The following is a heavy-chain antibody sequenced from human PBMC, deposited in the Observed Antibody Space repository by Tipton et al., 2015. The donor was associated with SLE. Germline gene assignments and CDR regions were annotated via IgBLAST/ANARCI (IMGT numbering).Heavy chain of an antibody. V-gene: IGHV4-59*11. Sequence: TLSLTCTVTGGSIGRHYWSWIRQPPGKGLEWIGSISYGDNSNYNPSLKSRVTISVDTSRNQFSLKLTSVTAADSAVYYCTRGHFNSGTFPYYNYYYYMDVWGKGTAVTVSS. CDR2: ISYGDNS. CDR1: GGSIGRHY. D-gene: IGHD3-10*01. J-gene: IGHJ6*03. CDR3: TRGHFNSGTFPYYNYYYYMDV.